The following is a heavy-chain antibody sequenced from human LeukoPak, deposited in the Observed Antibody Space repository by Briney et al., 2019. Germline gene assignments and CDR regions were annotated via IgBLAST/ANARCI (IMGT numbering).Heavy chain of an antibody. J-gene: IGHJ4*02. V-gene: IGHV4-39*07. CDR2: IYYSGST. CDR3: ARAVGGDGSGSL. D-gene: IGHD3-10*01. Sequence: SETLSLTCTVSGGSISSSSYYWGWIRPPPGQGLEWIGSIYYSGSTYYNPSLKSRVTMSVDMSTRQFSLKLSSVTAADTAVYYCARAVGGDGSGSLWGPGTLVTVSS. CDR1: GGSISSSSYY.